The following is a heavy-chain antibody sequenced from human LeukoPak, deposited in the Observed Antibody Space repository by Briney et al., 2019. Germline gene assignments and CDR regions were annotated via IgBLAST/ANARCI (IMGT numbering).Heavy chain of an antibody. Sequence: GGPLRLSCAASGFTFSSYAMSWVRQAPGKGLEGVSAIRGSGGSTYYADSVNGRFTISRDNSKNTLYLQMNSLRAEDTAVYYCAKDGHGQQLAFDYWGQGTLVTVSS. V-gene: IGHV3-23*01. CDR1: GFTFSSYA. J-gene: IGHJ4*02. CDR3: AKDGHGQQLAFDY. D-gene: IGHD6-13*01. CDR2: IRGSGGST.